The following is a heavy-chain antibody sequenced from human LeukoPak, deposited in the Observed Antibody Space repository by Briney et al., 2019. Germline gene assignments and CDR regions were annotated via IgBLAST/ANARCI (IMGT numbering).Heavy chain of an antibody. CDR2: ISWNSGSI. Sequence: GGSLRLSCAACGFTFDDYDRHWVRQAPGKGLEWVSGISWNSGSIGYADSVKGRFTISGDNAKNSLYLQMNSLRAEDTALYYCAKGRDKYQLLSKNWFDPWGQGTLVTVSS. CDR3: AKGRDKYQLLSKNWFDP. CDR1: GFTFDDYD. D-gene: IGHD2-2*01. J-gene: IGHJ5*02. V-gene: IGHV3-9*01.